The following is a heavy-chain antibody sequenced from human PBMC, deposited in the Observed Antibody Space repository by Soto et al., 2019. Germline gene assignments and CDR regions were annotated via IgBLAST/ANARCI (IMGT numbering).Heavy chain of an antibody. CDR1: GGSFSGYY. D-gene: IGHD6-13*01. CDR2: INHSGST. V-gene: IGHV4-34*01. J-gene: IGHJ6*02. CDR3: ARSQQQVDYYGMDV. Sequence: QVQLQQWGAGLLKPSETLSLTCAVYGGSFSGYYWSWIRQPPGKGLEWIGEINHSGSTNYNPPLNSRVTISVATSKNQFSLKPSSVTAADTAVYYCARSQQQVDYYGMDVWGQGTTVTVSS.